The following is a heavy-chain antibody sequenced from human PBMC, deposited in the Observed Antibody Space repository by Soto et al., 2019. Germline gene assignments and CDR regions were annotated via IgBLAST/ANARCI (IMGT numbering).Heavy chain of an antibody. CDR1: GGTFSSYA. J-gene: IGHJ6*02. Sequence: QVQLVQSGAEVKKPGSSVKVSCKASGGTFSSYAISWVRQAPGQGLEWMGGIIPIFGTANYAQKFQGRVTIAADESTSTAYMELSSLRSDDTAVYYCASPAAGTGSCYYGMDVWGQGTTVTVSS. CDR2: IIPIFGTA. CDR3: ASPAAGTGSCYYGMDV. V-gene: IGHV1-69*12. D-gene: IGHD6-13*01.